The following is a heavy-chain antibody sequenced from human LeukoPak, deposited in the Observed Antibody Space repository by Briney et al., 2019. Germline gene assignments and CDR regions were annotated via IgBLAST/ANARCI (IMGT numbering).Heavy chain of an antibody. CDR2: MNPNSGNT. CDR3: ARRYKNVVVPGYYMDV. D-gene: IGHD2/OR15-2a*01. J-gene: IGHJ6*03. Sequence: ASVKVSCKASGYTFTSYDINWVRQATGQGPEWMGWMNPNSGNTGYAQKIQGRVTMTRNTSISTAYMELSSLTSEDTAVYYCARRYKNVVVPGYYMDVWGKGTTVTVSS. CDR1: GYTFTSYD. V-gene: IGHV1-8*01.